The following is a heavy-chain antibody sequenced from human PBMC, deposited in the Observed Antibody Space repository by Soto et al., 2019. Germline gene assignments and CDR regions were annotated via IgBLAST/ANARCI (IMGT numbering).Heavy chain of an antibody. CDR1: GYTFSSYD. D-gene: IGHD3-10*01. CDR2: MNPNSGDT. V-gene: IGHV1-8*01. CDR3: ARGLKFTTPLVRGVNPYYYYYMDV. J-gene: IGHJ6*03. Sequence: QVQLVQSGAEVKKPGASVKVSCKASGYTFSSYDINWVRQATGQGLEWMGWMNPNSGDTNYPQKFQGRVTMTRNTSIATACMELSSLRSEDTAVYYCARGLKFTTPLVRGVNPYYYYYMDVWGEGTTVTVSS.